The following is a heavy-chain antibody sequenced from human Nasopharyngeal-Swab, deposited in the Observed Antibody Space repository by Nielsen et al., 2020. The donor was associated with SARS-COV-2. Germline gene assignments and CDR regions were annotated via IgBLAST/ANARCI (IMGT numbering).Heavy chain of an antibody. J-gene: IGHJ5*02. Sequence: SETLSLTCTVSGVSISSTSHYWGWIRQPPGKGLEWIGNIYYSGRSYYNPSLKSRVTISVYTSKNLFSLILTSVTAADTAVYYCVRTKRNLGGWFDPWGQGILVTVSS. CDR3: VRTKRNLGGWFDP. CDR2: IYYSGRS. V-gene: IGHV4-39*01. CDR1: GVSISSTSHY. D-gene: IGHD1-7*01.